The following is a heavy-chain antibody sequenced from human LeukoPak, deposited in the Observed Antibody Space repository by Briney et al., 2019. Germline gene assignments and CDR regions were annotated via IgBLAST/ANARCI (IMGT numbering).Heavy chain of an antibody. CDR3: ARAISGFWSGYPRYYFDY. Sequence: SETLSLTCAIYGGSFSDYYWSWIRRPPGKGLEWIGYIYYSGSTYYNPSLKSRVTISVDTSKNQFSLKLSSVTAADTAVYYCARAISGFWSGYPRYYFDYWGQGTLVTVSS. CDR1: GGSFSDYY. V-gene: IGHV4-34*09. D-gene: IGHD3-3*01. CDR2: IYYSGST. J-gene: IGHJ4*02.